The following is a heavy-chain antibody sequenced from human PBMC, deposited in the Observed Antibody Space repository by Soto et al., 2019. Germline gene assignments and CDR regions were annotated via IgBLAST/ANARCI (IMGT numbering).Heavy chain of an antibody. CDR2: IWYDGSNK. CDR3: ARMFDYDQAFDY. Sequence: GGSLRLSCAASGFTFSSCGMHWVRQAPGKGLEWVAVIWYDGSNKYYADSVKGRFTISRDNSKNTLYLQMNSLRAEDTAVYYCARMFDYDQAFDYWGQGTLVTVSS. J-gene: IGHJ4*02. D-gene: IGHD4-17*01. V-gene: IGHV3-33*01. CDR1: GFTFSSCG.